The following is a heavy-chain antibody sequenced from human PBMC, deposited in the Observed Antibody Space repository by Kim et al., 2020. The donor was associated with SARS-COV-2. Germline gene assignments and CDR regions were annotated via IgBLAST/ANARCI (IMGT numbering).Heavy chain of an antibody. Sequence: GGSLRLSCAASGFSFDDYSMHWVRQAPGKGLEWVSLISGDGGITYYADSVKGRFTISRDNSKNSLYLQMNSLRTEDTALYYCAKCGSSWYDLDYWGQGTLVTVSS. CDR1: GFSFDDYS. D-gene: IGHD6-13*01. J-gene: IGHJ4*02. CDR3: AKCGSSWYDLDY. CDR2: ISGDGGIT. V-gene: IGHV3-43*02.